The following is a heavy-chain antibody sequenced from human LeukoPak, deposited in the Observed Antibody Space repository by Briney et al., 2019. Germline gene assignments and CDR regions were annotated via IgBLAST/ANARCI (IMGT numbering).Heavy chain of an antibody. CDR1: GGSISSSSYY. CDR2: IYYSGST. J-gene: IGHJ5*02. Sequence: SETLSLTCTVSGGSISSSSYYWGWIRQPPGKGLEWIGSIYYSGSTYYNPSLKSRVTISVDTSKNQFSLKLSSVTAADTAVYYCARRYCSSTSCYQRFDPWGQGTLVTVSS. CDR3: ARRYCSSTSCYQRFDP. V-gene: IGHV4-39*01. D-gene: IGHD2-2*01.